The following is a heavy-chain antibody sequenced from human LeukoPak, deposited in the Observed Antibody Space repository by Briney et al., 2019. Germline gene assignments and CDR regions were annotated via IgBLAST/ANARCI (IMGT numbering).Heavy chain of an antibody. CDR2: IKQDGSEK. D-gene: IGHD5-18*01. Sequence: GGSLRLSCAASGFTFSSYWMSWVRQAPGKGLEWVANIKQDGSEKYYVDSVKGRFAISRDNAKNSLYLQMNSLRAEDTAVYYCARGYGKHLFDYWGQGTLVTVSS. J-gene: IGHJ4*02. V-gene: IGHV3-7*01. CDR1: GFTFSSYW. CDR3: ARGYGKHLFDY.